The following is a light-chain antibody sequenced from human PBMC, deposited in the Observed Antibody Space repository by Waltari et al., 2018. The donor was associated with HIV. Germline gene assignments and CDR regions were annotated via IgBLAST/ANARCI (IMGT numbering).Light chain of an antibody. Sequence: ERVLTQSPVTLFVSPVERATLSCTASQNIGNNLAWSQYKPGQAPRLLLYGASTRATGIPARFSGGGSATEFTLTIDNLQSADSAFYYCQHYNTWPYTFGRGTKLVI. CDR1: QNIGNN. CDR2: GAS. CDR3: QHYNTWPYT. V-gene: IGKV3-15*01. J-gene: IGKJ2*01.